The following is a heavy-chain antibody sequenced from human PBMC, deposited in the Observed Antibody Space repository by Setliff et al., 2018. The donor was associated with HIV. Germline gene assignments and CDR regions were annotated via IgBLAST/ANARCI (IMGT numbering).Heavy chain of an antibody. J-gene: IGHJ4*02. D-gene: IGHD4-17*01. V-gene: IGHV3-23*01. CDR1: GFTFSSYT. CDR3: AQGHYGA. Sequence: GGSLRLSCAASGFTFSSYTMNWVRQAPGKGLEWVSSSSGSGGNTYYADSVKGRFIVSRDDSKNTLFLEMTSLRVEDTAMYYCAQGHYGAWGPGTLVTVSS. CDR2: SSGSGGNT.